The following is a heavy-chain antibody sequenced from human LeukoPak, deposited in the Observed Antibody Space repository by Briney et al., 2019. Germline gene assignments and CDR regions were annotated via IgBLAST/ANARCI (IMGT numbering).Heavy chain of an antibody. CDR3: ARDKRGLAPYYYYYGMDV. J-gene: IGHJ6*02. V-gene: IGHV1-69*04. Sequence: ASVKVSCKASGGTFSSYTISWVRQAPGQGLEWMGRIIPILGIANYAQKFQGRVTITADKSTSTAYMELSSLRSEDTAVYYCARDKRGLAPYYYYYGMDVWGQGTTVTVSS. D-gene: IGHD1-26*01. CDR1: GGTFSSYT. CDR2: IIPILGIA.